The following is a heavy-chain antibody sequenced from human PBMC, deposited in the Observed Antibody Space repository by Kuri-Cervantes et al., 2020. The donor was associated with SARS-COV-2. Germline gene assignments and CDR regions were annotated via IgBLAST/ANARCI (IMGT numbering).Heavy chain of an antibody. Sequence: GSLRLSCTISGGSISSYYWSWIRQPPGKGLEWIGYIYYSGSTNYNPSLKSRVTISVDTPKDQFSLKLSSVTAADAAVYYCAREVEGSDAFDIWGQGTMVTVSS. CDR2: IYYSGST. CDR1: GGSISSYY. J-gene: IGHJ3*02. V-gene: IGHV4-59*01. CDR3: AREVEGSDAFDI.